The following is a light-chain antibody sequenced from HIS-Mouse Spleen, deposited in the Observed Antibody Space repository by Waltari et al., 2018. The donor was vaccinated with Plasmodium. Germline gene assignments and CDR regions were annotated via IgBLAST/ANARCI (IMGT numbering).Light chain of an antibody. J-gene: IGLJ2*01. CDR3: QAWDSSPYVV. Sequence: SYELTQPPSVSVSPGQTASITCPGDQLGDKYACWYQQKPGQSPVLVIYQDSKRPSGIPERFSGSNSGNTATLTISGTQAMDEADYYCQAWDSSPYVVFGGGTKLTVL. CDR1: QLGDKY. V-gene: IGLV3-1*01. CDR2: QDS.